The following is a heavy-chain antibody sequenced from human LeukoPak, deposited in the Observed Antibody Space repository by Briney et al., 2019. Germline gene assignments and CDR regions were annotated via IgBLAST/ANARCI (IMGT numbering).Heavy chain of an antibody. J-gene: IGHJ5*02. D-gene: IGHD2-2*01. CDR1: GGTFSSYA. CDR2: IIPIFGTA. CDR3: ARDVEWESTSWLIRGWFDP. Sequence: SVKVSCKASGGTFSSYAISWVRQAPGQGLEWMGGIIPIFGTANYAQKFQGRVTITADESTSTAYMELSSLRSEDTAVYYCARDVEWESTSWLIRGWFDPWSQGTLVTVSS. V-gene: IGHV1-69*13.